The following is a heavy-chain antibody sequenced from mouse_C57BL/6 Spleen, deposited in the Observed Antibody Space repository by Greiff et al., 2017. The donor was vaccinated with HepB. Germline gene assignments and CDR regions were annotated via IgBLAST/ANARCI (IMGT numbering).Heavy chain of an antibody. D-gene: IGHD2-4*01. Sequence: QVQLQQSGAELVRPGASVKLSCKASGYTFTDYYINWVKQRPGQGLEWIARIYPGSGNTYYNEKFKGKATLTAEKSSSTAYMQLSSLTSEDSAVYFCAKGYDYDYAMDYWGQGTSVTVSS. V-gene: IGHV1-76*01. J-gene: IGHJ4*01. CDR1: GYTFTDYY. CDR2: IYPGSGNT. CDR3: AKGYDYDYAMDY.